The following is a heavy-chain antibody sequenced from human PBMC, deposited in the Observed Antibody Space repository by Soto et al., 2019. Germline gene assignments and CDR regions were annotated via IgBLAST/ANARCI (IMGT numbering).Heavy chain of an antibody. V-gene: IGHV6-1*01. Sequence: SQTLSLPCAISGDSVSSNSAAWNWIRRSPSRGLEWLGRTYYRSKWYNEYAVSVKSRIAINPDTSKNQFSLQLNSVTPEDTAVYYCARTSGHLDSWGQGTLVTVSS. CDR3: ARTSGHLDS. CDR1: GDSVSSNSAA. D-gene: IGHD6-19*01. J-gene: IGHJ4*02. CDR2: TYYRSKWYN.